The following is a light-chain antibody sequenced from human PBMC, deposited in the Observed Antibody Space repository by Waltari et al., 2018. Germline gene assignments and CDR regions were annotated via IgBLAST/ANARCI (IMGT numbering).Light chain of an antibody. V-gene: IGLV1-44*01. Sequence: QSVLTQPPSASGSPGQRVTISCSGSTSNIGSNTVNWYQQVPGTAPKLLIYTNSQRPSGVPDSFSGSRSGTSGFLAISGLQSEDEADYYCAAWDDGLNGWVFGGRTRVSVL. CDR1: TSNIGSNT. CDR3: AAWDDGLNGWV. CDR2: TNS. J-gene: IGLJ3*02.